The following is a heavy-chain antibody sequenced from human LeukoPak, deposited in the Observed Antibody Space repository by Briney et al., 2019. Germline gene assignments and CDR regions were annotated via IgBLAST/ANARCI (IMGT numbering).Heavy chain of an antibody. CDR1: GFTFSNYA. J-gene: IGHJ2*01. Sequence: RSGGSLRLSCAASGFTFSNYAMHWVRQSPGKRLEYVSAINDNGGNTYYADSVKDRFTISRDNSKSTLFLQMGSLTPEDMAMYYCVRRRAGSTEALYLDLWGRGTLVTVSS. D-gene: IGHD1-1*01. V-gene: IGHV3-64*02. CDR2: INDNGGNT. CDR3: VRRRAGSTEALYLDL.